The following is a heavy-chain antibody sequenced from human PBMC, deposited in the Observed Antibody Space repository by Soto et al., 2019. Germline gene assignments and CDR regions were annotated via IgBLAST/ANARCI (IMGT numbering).Heavy chain of an antibody. D-gene: IGHD3-16*02. CDR2: VLSKTDGGTN. J-gene: IGHJ4*02. CDR3: ATYDHLWGSNRYRGAY. CDR1: GFSFTSAW. Sequence: EVQLVESGGGLVKPGESLSLSCTASGFSFTSAWMSWVRQAPGKGLEWVARVLSKTDGGTNDYAGPVKGRFTISRDDSENKVYMQMHSPKIEDTAVYYCATYDHLWGSNRYRGAYWGQGTLVTVSS. V-gene: IGHV3-15*01.